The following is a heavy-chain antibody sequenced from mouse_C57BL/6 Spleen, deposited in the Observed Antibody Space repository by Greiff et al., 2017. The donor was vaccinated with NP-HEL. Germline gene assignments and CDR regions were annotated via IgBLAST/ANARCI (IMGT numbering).Heavy chain of an antibody. CDR2: IWRGGST. J-gene: IGHJ3*01. Sequence: VQLQESGPGLVQPSQSLSITCTVSGFSLTSYGVHWVRQSPGKGLEWLGVIWRGGSTDYNAAFMSRLSINKDNSKSQVFFKMNSLQADDTAIYYCAKEGGLRRDGAWFAYWGQGTLVTVSA. V-gene: IGHV2-5*01. D-gene: IGHD2-4*01. CDR1: GFSLTSYG. CDR3: AKEGGLRRDGAWFAY.